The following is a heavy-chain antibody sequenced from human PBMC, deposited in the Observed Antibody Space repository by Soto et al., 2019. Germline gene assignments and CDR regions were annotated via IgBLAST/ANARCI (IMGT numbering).Heavy chain of an antibody. J-gene: IGHJ2*01. CDR3: AREVPSRYFAL. V-gene: IGHV4-34*01. CDR2: INHSGST. CDR1: GGSFSDYY. Sequence: QVRLQQWGAGLLKPSETLPLTCAVYGGSFSDYYWSWIRQPPGKGLEWIGEINHSGSTNDNPSLKSRVTISVDTSKHQFSLTLNSVTAADTAVYYCAREVPSRYFALWGRGTPVTVPS.